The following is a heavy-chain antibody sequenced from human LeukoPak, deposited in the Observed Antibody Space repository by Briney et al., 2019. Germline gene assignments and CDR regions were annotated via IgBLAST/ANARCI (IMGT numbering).Heavy chain of an antibody. V-gene: IGHV3-21*04. D-gene: IGHD6-13*01. J-gene: IGHJ4*02. CDR1: GFTFSTYA. CDR2: VTSSGAYT. Sequence: GGSLRLSCSASGFTFSTYARSWVRQAPGKGLEWVSAVTSSGAYTFYADSVKGRLTISRDNAKNSLYLQVNSLRVEDTAVYYCARDRAAGRPHFDYWGQGTLVTVSS. CDR3: ARDRAAGRPHFDY.